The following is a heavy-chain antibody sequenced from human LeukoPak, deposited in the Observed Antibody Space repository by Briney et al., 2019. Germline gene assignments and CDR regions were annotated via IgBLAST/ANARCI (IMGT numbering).Heavy chain of an antibody. CDR2: ISGSGGST. V-gene: IGHV3-23*01. J-gene: IGHJ4*02. CDR1: GFTFSSYG. CDR3: ARVTYSGSWDY. Sequence: QPGGTLRLSCAASGFTFSSYGMSWVRQAPGKGLEWVSAISGSGGSTYYADSVKGRFTISRDNSKNTLYLQMNSLRAEDTAVYYCARVTYSGSWDYWGQGTLVTVSS. D-gene: IGHD1-26*01.